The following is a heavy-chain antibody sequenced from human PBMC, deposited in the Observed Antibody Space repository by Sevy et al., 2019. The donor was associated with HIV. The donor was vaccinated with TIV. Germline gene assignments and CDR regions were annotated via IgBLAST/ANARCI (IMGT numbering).Heavy chain of an antibody. D-gene: IGHD3-22*01. CDR3: ARALYLDSIGYHSAYVFDI. J-gene: IGHJ3*02. CDR2: INPKSDAP. Sequence: ASVKVSCKASGYTFTDFYIHWMRQAPGQGLEWMGWINPKSDAPLYAQKFQGRITMTTDTSTSTAYMELSRLRSDDTAMYFCARALYLDSIGYHSAYVFDIWAQGTMVTVSS. CDR1: GYTFTDFY. V-gene: IGHV1-2*02.